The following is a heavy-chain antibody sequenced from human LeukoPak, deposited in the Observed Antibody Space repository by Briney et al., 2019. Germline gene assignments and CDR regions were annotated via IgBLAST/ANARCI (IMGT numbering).Heavy chain of an antibody. Sequence: GGSLRLSCAASGFTFSSYWMSWVRQAPGKGLEWVANIKQDGSEKYYVDSVKGRFTISRDNAKNSLYLQMNSLRAEDTAVYYCARTENAESYYYGSGSFYYYMDVWGKGTTVTISS. CDR3: ARTENAESYYYGSGSFYYYMDV. CDR1: GFTFSSYW. J-gene: IGHJ6*03. V-gene: IGHV3-7*01. D-gene: IGHD3-10*01. CDR2: IKQDGSEK.